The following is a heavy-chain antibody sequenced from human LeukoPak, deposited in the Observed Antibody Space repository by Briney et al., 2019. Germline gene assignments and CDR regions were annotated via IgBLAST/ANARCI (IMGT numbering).Heavy chain of an antibody. Sequence: PGRSLRLSCAASGFTFDDYAMHWVRQAPGKGLEWVSGISWNSGSIGYADSVKGRFTISGDNAKNSLYLQMNGLRAEDTAVYYCARDGNNWGNYDYVWGSYRPRFDPWGQGTLVTVSS. V-gene: IGHV3-9*01. CDR2: ISWNSGSI. CDR1: GFTFDDYA. J-gene: IGHJ5*02. CDR3: ARDGNNWGNYDYVWGSYRPRFDP. D-gene: IGHD3-16*02.